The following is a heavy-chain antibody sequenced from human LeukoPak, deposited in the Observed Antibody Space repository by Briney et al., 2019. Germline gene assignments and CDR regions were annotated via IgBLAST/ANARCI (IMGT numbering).Heavy chain of an antibody. D-gene: IGHD1-26*01. V-gene: IGHV3-23*01. J-gene: IGHJ4*02. Sequence: PGGSLRLSCAASGFTFSSYAMSWVRQAPGKGLEWVSAISGSGGSTYYADSVKGRFTISRDNAKNSLSLEMSSLRAEDTAVYYCGFIALSGIWGQGTLVTVSS. CDR2: ISGSGGST. CDR1: GFTFSSYA. CDR3: GFIALSGI.